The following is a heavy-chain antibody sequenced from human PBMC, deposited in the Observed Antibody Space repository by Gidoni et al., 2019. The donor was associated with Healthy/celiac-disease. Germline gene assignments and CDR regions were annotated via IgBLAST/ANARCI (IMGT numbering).Heavy chain of an antibody. CDR1: GFTFSSYS. D-gene: IGHD3-10*01. CDR2: ISSSSSYI. CDR3: ARDRAVYYYGSGSTIGYYYGMDV. V-gene: IGHV3-21*01. J-gene: IGHJ6*02. Sequence: EVQLVESGGGLVKPGGSLRLSCAASGFTFSSYSMNWVRQAPGKGLEWVSSISSSSSYIYYADSVKGRFTISRDNAKNSLYLQMNSLRAEDTAVYYCARDRAVYYYGSGSTIGYYYGMDVWGQGTTVTVSS.